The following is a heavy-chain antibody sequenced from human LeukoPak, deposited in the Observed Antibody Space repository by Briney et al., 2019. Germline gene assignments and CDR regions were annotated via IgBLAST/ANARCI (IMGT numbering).Heavy chain of an antibody. CDR3: ARDPSGDYIGAFEF. CDR1: GFTFSNFA. CDR2: ITGGGTTT. Sequence: PGGSLRLSCVASGFTFSNFAVMWVRQAPRQGLECVAAITGGGTTTRYGDSVKGRFTISRDNSKDTLFLQMRSLRVEDTAQYFCARDPSGDYIGAFEFWGHGTGVTVSS. V-gene: IGHV3-23*01. D-gene: IGHD2-21*02. J-gene: IGHJ3*01.